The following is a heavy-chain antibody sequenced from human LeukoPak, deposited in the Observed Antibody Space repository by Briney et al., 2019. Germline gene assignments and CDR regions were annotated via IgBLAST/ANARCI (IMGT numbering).Heavy chain of an antibody. CDR3: ASIDFWSGYYRAY. CDR2: IYYSGST. CDR1: RGSMSSYY. J-gene: IGHJ4*02. V-gene: IGHV4-59*01. Sequence: SETLSLTFTAWRGSMSSYYWSCIRQPPGKGLEWIGYIYYSGSTNYNPSLKSRVTISVDTSKNQFSLKLSSVTDADTAVYYCASIDFWSGYYRAYWGQGTLVTVSS. D-gene: IGHD3-3*01.